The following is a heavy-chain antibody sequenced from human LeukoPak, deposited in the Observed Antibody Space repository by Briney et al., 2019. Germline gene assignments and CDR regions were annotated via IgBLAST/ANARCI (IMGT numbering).Heavy chain of an antibody. CDR3: ARVSYRGYSGYDFDF. Sequence: GGSLRLSCAASGFTFSNYYMSWVRQAPGRGLEWVSSIRSSSSYVYYADSVKGRLTISRDNAKNSLYLQMSGLRAEDTAVYYCARVSYRGYSGYDFDFWGQGTLVTVSS. V-gene: IGHV3-21*01. CDR1: GFTFSNYY. CDR2: IRSSSSYV. D-gene: IGHD5-12*01. J-gene: IGHJ4*02.